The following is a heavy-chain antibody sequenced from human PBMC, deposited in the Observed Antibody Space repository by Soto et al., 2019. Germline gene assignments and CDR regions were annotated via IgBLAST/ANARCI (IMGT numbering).Heavy chain of an antibody. CDR3: APFSSSWYGMDV. V-gene: IGHV4-59*07. J-gene: IGHJ6*02. CDR2: IYYTGST. D-gene: IGHD6-13*01. CDR1: GGSISSHF. Sequence: QVQLQESGPGLVKPSDTLSLTCTVSGGSISSHFWTWIRQPPGKGLEWIGYIYYTGSTNYNPALKSRVTISIDTSKHLFSLELSSVTAADPDVYYCAPFSSSWYGMDVWGQGTTVTVSS.